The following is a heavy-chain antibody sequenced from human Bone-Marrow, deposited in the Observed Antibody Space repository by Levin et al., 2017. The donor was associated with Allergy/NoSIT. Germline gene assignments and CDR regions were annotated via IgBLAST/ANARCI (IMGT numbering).Heavy chain of an antibody. CDR2: ISYDGINK. CDR3: ARDIFTGYYAVKSDY. V-gene: IGHV3-30-3*01. CDR1: GFTFSSYA. D-gene: IGHD3-9*01. J-gene: IGHJ4*02. Sequence: GGSLRLSCAASGFTFSSYAMHWVRQAPGKGLEWVAVISYDGINKYYADSVKGRFTISRDNSKNTLYLQMNSLRAEDTAVYYCARDIFTGYYAVKSDYWGQGTLVTVSS.